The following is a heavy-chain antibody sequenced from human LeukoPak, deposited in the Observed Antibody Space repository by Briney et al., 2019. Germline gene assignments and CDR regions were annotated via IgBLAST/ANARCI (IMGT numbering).Heavy chain of an antibody. CDR2: IIPIFGTA. CDR1: GGTFISYA. V-gene: IGHV1-69*13. Sequence: ASVKVSCKASGGTFISYAISWLRQAPGQGLEWMGGIIPIFGTANYAQKFQGRVTITADESTSTAYMELSSLRSEDTAVYYCARGVDDYVWGSYRYFDYWGQGTLVTVSS. D-gene: IGHD3-16*02. J-gene: IGHJ4*02. CDR3: ARGVDDYVWGSYRYFDY.